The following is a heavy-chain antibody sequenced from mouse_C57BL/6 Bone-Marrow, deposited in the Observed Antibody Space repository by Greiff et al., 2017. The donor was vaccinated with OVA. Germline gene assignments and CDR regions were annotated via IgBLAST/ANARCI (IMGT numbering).Heavy chain of an antibody. CDR3: PYSNLYAMDY. D-gene: IGHD2-5*01. CDR1: GYTFTDYE. V-gene: IGHV1-15*01. Sequence: QVQLQQSGAELVRPGASVTLSCKASGYTFTDYEMHWLKQTPVHGLDWIGAIDPETGGTAYNQKFKGKAILTADKSSSTAYMELRSLTSEDSAVYYCPYSNLYAMDYWGQGTSVTVSS. CDR2: IDPETGGT. J-gene: IGHJ4*01.